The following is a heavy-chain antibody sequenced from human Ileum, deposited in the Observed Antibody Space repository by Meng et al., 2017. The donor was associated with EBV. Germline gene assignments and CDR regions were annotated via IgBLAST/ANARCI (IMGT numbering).Heavy chain of an antibody. J-gene: IGHJ4*02. CDR1: GGSISSGDYY. V-gene: IGHV4-30-4*01. CDR2: IYNSGST. Sequence: QVQLQESGPGLVKPSQTLSLTCTVSGGSISSGDYYWSWIRQPPGKGLEWIGYIYNSGSTYYNPSLKSRVTISVDTSKNQFSLKLRSVTAADTAVYYCARTYYYDSSGYAPFNYWGQGTLVTVSS. D-gene: IGHD3-22*01. CDR3: ARTYYYDSSGYAPFNY.